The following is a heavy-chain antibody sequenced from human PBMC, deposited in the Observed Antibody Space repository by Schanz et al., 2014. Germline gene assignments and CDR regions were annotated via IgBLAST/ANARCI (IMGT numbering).Heavy chain of an antibody. J-gene: IGHJ6*03. D-gene: IGHD2-2*01. CDR2: ISASGGDT. CDR3: ARVKYCTITRCYRTETEGIYYMDV. Sequence: EVQLVASGGGLVQPGGSLRLSCAASGFAVDNYYMSCVRQAPGRGLEWVSAISASGGDTYYADSVKSRFTISRDNSRNTLYLQMKSLRAEDTAVYYCARVKYCTITRCYRTETEGIYYMDVWGKGTTVTVSS. V-gene: IGHV3-23*04. CDR1: GFAVDNYY.